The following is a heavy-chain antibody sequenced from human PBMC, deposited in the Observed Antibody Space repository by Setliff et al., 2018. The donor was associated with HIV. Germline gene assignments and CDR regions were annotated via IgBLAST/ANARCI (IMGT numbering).Heavy chain of an antibody. D-gene: IGHD1-26*01. V-gene: IGHV4-59*11. CDR2: ISHSGNT. CDR1: GDSINTHY. J-gene: IGHJ5*02. CDR3: ARSTVGAGASFP. Sequence: SETLSLTCTVSGDSINTHYWSWIRQPPGKGLEWIGCISHSGNTNFNPSLNSRVTISLDTSKNQFSLRLTSLTAADTAIYYCARSTVGAGASFPWGRGSLVTV.